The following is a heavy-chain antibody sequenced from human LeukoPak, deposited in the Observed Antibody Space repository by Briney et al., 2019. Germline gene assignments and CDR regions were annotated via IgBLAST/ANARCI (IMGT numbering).Heavy chain of an antibody. D-gene: IGHD2-2*01. CDR1: GYTFTGYD. CDR2: MNPNSGNT. CDR3: AVYCSSTSCYPYYYGMDV. Sequence: GASVKVSCKASGYTFTGYDINWVRQATGQGLEWMGWMNPNSGNTGYAQKFQGRVTMTRNTSISTAYMELSSLRSEDTAVYYCAVYCSSTSCYPYYYGMDVWGQGTTVTVSS. J-gene: IGHJ6*02. V-gene: IGHV1-8*01.